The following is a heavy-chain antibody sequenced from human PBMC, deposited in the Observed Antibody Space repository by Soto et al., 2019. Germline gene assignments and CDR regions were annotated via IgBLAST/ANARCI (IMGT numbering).Heavy chain of an antibody. CDR2: IYWEDDK. CDR1: GFSLTTSGVG. D-gene: IGHD2-2*01. Sequence: QITLKESGPTLVKPTQTLTLTCTFSGFSLTTSGVGVGWIRQPPGKALEWLALIYWEDDKRYSPPLKSRLTITEDTSKNQVVLTMTNMDPVDTATYSCAHTMPPRVADYWGQGTLVTVSS. J-gene: IGHJ4*02. V-gene: IGHV2-5*02. CDR3: AHTMPPRVADY.